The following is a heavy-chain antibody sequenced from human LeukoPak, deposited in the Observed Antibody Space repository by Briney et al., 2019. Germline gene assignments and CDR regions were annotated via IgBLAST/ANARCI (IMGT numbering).Heavy chain of an antibody. J-gene: IGHJ4*02. Sequence: SETLSLTCTVSGGSISSYYWSWIRQPPGKGLEWIGYIYYSGSTNYNPSLKNRVTISVDTSKNQFSLKLSSVTAADTAVYYCARTMIAAAGNLFDYWGQGTLVTVSS. CDR3: ARTMIAAAGNLFDY. D-gene: IGHD6-13*01. CDR2: IYYSGST. CDR1: GGSISSYY. V-gene: IGHV4-59*01.